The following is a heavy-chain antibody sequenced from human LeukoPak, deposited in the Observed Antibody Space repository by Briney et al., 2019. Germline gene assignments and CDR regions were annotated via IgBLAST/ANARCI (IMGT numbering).Heavy chain of an antibody. J-gene: IGHJ4*02. V-gene: IGHV3-23*01. CDR2: ICDSGGST. Sequence: PGGSLRLSCAVSRFTFTSYSMSWVRQAPGKGLAWVSAICDSGGSTYHSDSVKGRFTISRDNSKNTLHLQMNSLRAEDTAVYYCAKGDNGRDKIVVVPAAIYWGQGTLVTVSS. CDR1: RFTFTSYS. D-gene: IGHD2-2*01. CDR3: AKGDNGRDKIVVVPAAIY.